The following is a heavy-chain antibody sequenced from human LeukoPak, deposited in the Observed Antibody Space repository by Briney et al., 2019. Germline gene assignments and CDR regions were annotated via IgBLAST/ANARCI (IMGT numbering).Heavy chain of an antibody. CDR2: IRGSGDTT. V-gene: IGHV3-23*01. CDR3: AKDRPDGRSSWGPNF. CDR1: GLTFSSYT. J-gene: IGHJ4*02. Sequence: GRSLRLSCAASGLTFSSYTMSWVRQAPGKGLEWVSAIRGSGDTTYYVDSVKGRFTISRDNSKNTLYLQMNSLRAEDTAVYYCAKDRPDGRSSWGPNFWGQGTLVTVSS. D-gene: IGHD6-6*01.